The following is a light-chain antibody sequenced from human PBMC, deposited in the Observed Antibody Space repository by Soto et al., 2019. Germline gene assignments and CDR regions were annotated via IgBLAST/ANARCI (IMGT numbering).Light chain of an antibody. CDR2: DAS. J-gene: IGKJ2*01. Sequence: EIVLAQSPATLSLSPGERATLSCRASQDISNFLAWYQQRPGQAPRLLIYDASNRATGIPARFSGSGSGTDFTLTIVGLEPEDFAIYYCQQRASWPPFTFGQGTKLE. CDR3: QQRASWPPFT. CDR1: QDISNF. V-gene: IGKV3-11*01.